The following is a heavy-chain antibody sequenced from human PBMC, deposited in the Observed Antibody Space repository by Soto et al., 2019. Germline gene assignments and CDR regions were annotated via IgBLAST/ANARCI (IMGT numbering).Heavy chain of an antibody. J-gene: IGHJ6*02. Sequence: QVQLEQSGAEVKKPGASVKVSCKASGYTFGGYYMSWVRQAPGQGLEWMGWINPDSGGTNYAQKFQGRVTMTGDTSISTAYMELSRLRSGDTAVYYCARDTVAGLYGMDVWGQGTTVTVSS. CDR3: ARDTVAGLYGMDV. CDR2: INPDSGGT. V-gene: IGHV1-2*02. CDR1: GYTFGGYY. D-gene: IGHD6-19*01.